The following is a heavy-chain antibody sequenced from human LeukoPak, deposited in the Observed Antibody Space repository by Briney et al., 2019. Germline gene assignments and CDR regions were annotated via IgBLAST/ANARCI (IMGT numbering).Heavy chain of an antibody. Sequence: PSETLSLTCTVSGGSFSTYYWSWIRQPAGKGLEWIGRIYTSGSTNYNPSLKSRVTISLEMSKHQFSLNLTSVTAADTAVYYCASNTGTVFDYWGQGALVTVSS. D-gene: IGHD7-27*01. CDR2: IYTSGST. J-gene: IGHJ4*02. CDR3: ASNTGTVFDY. V-gene: IGHV4-4*07. CDR1: GGSFSTYY.